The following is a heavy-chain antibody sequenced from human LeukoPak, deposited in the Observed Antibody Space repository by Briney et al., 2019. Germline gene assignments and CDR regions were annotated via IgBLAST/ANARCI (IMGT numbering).Heavy chain of an antibody. Sequence: PGGSLRLSCAASGFTFSSYAMNWVRQAPGKGLEWVSAISGSGGSTYYADSVKGRFTISRDNSKNTLYMQMDSLRAEDTAIYYCAGDRNSDWYSPLDYWGQGSQVTVSP. J-gene: IGHJ4*02. CDR2: ISGSGGST. D-gene: IGHD6-19*01. V-gene: IGHV3-23*01. CDR1: GFTFSSYA. CDR3: AGDRNSDWYSPLDY.